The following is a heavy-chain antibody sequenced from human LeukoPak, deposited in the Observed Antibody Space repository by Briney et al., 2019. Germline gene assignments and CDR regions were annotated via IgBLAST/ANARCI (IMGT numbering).Heavy chain of an antibody. CDR3: ARDQPDYGDFNY. Sequence: ASVKVSCKASGYTFTSYYMHWVRQAPGQGLEWMGIINPSGGSTSYAQKFQGRVTMTRDTSTSTVYMELSSQRSEDTAVYYCARDQPDYGDFNYWGQGTLVTVSS. D-gene: IGHD4-17*01. CDR1: GYTFTSYY. CDR2: INPSGGST. V-gene: IGHV1-46*01. J-gene: IGHJ4*02.